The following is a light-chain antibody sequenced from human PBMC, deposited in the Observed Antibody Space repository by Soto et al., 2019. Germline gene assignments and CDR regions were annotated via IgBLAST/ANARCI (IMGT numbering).Light chain of an antibody. CDR2: DVS. Sequence: QSALTQHASVSGSPGQSITISCTGTSSDVGAYNYVSWYQQHPGKAPKLMIYDVSNRPSGVSNRFSGSKSGNTASLTISGLQAEDEADYYCSSYTSSSTVVFGGGTKLTV. J-gene: IGLJ2*01. V-gene: IGLV2-14*01. CDR1: SSDVGAYNY. CDR3: SSYTSSSTVV.